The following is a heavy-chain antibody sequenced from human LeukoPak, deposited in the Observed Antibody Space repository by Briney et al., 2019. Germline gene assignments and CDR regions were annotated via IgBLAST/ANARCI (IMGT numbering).Heavy chain of an antibody. V-gene: IGHV4-34*01. J-gene: IGHJ4*02. CDR1: GGSFSGYY. CDR3: ARCSDSSGYSLYYFDY. Sequence: SETLSLTCAVYGGSFSGYYWSWIRQPPGKGLEWIGEINHSGSTNYNPSLKSRVTISVDTSKNQFSLKLSSVTAADMAVYYCARCSDSSGYSLYYFDYWGQGTLVTVSS. CDR2: INHSGST. D-gene: IGHD3-22*01.